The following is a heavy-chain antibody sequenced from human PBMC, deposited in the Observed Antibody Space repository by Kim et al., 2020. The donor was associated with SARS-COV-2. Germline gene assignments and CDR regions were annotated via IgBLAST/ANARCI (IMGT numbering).Heavy chain of an antibody. D-gene: IGHD6-13*01. CDR3: XRXPXSXWXGDNPFGXYF. V-gene: IGHV4-59*01. J-gene: IGHJ4*01. Sequence: SETLSLTCTVSGGSISSYYWSWIRQXPGKXXEXXGYIYYSGSTNYNPSLKSRXTISVDTSKNQFSLXLXSXTAXDXXXYXXXRXPXSXWXGDNPFGXYF. CDR2: IYYSGST. CDR1: GGSISSYY.